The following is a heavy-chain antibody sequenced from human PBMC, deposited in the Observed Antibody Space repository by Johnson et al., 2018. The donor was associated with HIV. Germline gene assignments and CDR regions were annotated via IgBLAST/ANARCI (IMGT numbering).Heavy chain of an antibody. CDR3: AREDQNWNYDHAFDI. CDR2: ISGGST. CDR1: GFTVSSNY. V-gene: IGHV3-66*03. D-gene: IGHD1-7*01. Sequence: VQLVESGGGLIQPGGSLRLSCAASGFTVSSNYMSWVRQAPGKGLEWVSSISGGSTYYADSRKGRFTISRDNSKNTLYLQMNSLRAEDTAVYYCAREDQNWNYDHAFDIWGQGTMVTVSS. J-gene: IGHJ3*02.